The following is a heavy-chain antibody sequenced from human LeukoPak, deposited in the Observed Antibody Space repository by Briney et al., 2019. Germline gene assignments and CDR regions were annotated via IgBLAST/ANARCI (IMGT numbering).Heavy chain of an antibody. J-gene: IGHJ6*04. CDR2: INPNSGGT. D-gene: IGHD3-10*01. Sequence: ASVKVSCKASGYTFTGYYMHWVRQAPGQGLEWMGWINPNSGGTNYAQKFQGWVTMTRDTSISTAYMELSRLRSDDTAVYYCARDLTMVRGVIIDFPFGMDVWGKGTTVTASS. V-gene: IGHV1-2*04. CDR1: GYTFTGYY. CDR3: ARDLTMVRGVIIDFPFGMDV.